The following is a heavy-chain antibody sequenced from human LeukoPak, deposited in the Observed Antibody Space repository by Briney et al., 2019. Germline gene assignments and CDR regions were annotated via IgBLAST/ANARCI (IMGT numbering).Heavy chain of an antibody. CDR3: AKAQHQQRGPYGMDV. J-gene: IGHJ6*02. CDR2: ISWNSGSI. V-gene: IGHV3-9*01. CDR1: GFTFDDYA. Sequence: PGGSLRLSCAASGFTFDDYAMHWVRQAPGKGLEWVSGISWNSGSIGYADSVKGRFTISRDNAKNSLYLQMNSLRAEDTALYYCAKAQHQQRGPYGMDVWGQGTTVTVSS. D-gene: IGHD5-18*01.